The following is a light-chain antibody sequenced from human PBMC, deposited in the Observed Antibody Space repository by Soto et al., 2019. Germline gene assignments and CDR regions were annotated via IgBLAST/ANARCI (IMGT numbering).Light chain of an antibody. V-gene: IGKV3-15*01. CDR2: GAS. J-gene: IGKJ1*01. Sequence: TVLTQSPATLSVSPGERASLSCRASQSVSFNLAWYQQKPGQAPRLLIYGASTRATGIPGRFSGSGSGTDFTLSINTLQSEDSAVYYCQEYDNWPPEGTFGQGTKVEV. CDR1: QSVSFN. CDR3: QEYDNWPPEGT.